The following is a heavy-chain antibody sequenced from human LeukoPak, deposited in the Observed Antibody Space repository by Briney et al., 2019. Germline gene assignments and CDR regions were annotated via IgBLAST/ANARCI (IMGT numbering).Heavy chain of an antibody. CDR1: GYTFSSHG. J-gene: IGHJ6*04. Sequence: GGSLRLSCATSGYTFSSHGLHWVRQAPGKGLECVASIRHDGGDKYYSESVKGRFTISRDNSKNTLYLQMNSLRAEDTAVYYCAKDLAADVWGKGTTVTVSS. V-gene: IGHV3-30*02. CDR3: AKDLAADV. CDR2: IRHDGGDK.